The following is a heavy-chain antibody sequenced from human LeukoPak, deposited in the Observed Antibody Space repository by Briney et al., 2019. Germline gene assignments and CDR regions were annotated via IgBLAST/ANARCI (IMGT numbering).Heavy chain of an antibody. V-gene: IGHV1-2*02. CDR2: INPNSGAI. CDR3: ARDSYYGDSRSLHFDY. D-gene: IGHD4-17*01. CDR1: GYTFTGHY. J-gene: IGHJ4*02. Sequence: GASVKVSCKASGYTFTGHYMHWVRQVPGQGLEWMGWINPNSGAINYAQRFQGRVTMTRDTSISTVYMELSSLRSDDTAEYYCARDSYYGDSRSLHFDYWGQGTLVTAPS.